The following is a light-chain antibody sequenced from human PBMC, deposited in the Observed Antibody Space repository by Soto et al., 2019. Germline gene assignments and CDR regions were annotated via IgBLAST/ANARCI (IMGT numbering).Light chain of an antibody. CDR1: RDIGNY. V-gene: IGKV1-33*01. Sequence: DIQMTQSPSPLSAYVGDRVTISCQASRDIGNYLNWYQQRQGKALKLLFYHASTLEAGVPPRFSGRGSETDYTFTSSSLQPEDVATCFCQQYDNLPFTFGPGTKVDLK. CDR3: QQYDNLPFT. CDR2: HAS. J-gene: IGKJ3*01.